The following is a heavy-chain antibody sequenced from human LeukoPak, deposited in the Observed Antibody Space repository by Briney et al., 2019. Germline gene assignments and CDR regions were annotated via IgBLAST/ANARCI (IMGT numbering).Heavy chain of an antibody. V-gene: IGHV1-18*01. Sequence: ASVKVSCKASGYTFTSYSISWVRQAPGQGLEWMGWISAYNGNTNYAQKLQGRVTMTTDTSTSTAYMELRSLRSDDTAVYYCARFPLNDFSYYYDSSGYICYWGQGTLVTVSS. CDR2: ISAYNGNT. CDR1: GYTFTSYS. CDR3: ARFPLNDFSYYYDSSGYICY. J-gene: IGHJ4*02. D-gene: IGHD3-22*01.